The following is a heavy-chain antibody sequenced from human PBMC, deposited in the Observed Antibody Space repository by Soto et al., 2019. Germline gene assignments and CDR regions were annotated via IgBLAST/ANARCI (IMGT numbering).Heavy chain of an antibody. D-gene: IGHD6-6*01. CDR2: INAGNGNT. CDR1: GYTFTSYA. CDR3: ARGDTIAARPWRHLWFDP. V-gene: IGHV1-3*01. Sequence: ASVKVSCKASGYTFTSYAMHWVRQAPGQRLEWMGWINAGNGNTKYSQKFQGRVTITRDTSASTAYMELSSLRSEDTAVYYCARGDTIAARPWRHLWFDPWGQGTLVTVSS. J-gene: IGHJ5*02.